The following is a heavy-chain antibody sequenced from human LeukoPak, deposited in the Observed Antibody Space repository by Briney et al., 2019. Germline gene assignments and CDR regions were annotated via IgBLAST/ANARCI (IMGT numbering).Heavy chain of an antibody. Sequence: GESLKISCRGFGYSFTSYWIAWVRQMPGKGLEWMGIIYPGDSDTRYSPSFQGQVTISADRSITTAYLQWSSLKASDTAMYYCAGHGGYGDSYNYYYGVDVWGQGTTVTVSS. CDR2: IYPGDSDT. V-gene: IGHV5-51*01. D-gene: IGHD4-17*01. CDR3: AGHGGYGDSYNYYYGVDV. J-gene: IGHJ6*02. CDR1: GYSFTSYW.